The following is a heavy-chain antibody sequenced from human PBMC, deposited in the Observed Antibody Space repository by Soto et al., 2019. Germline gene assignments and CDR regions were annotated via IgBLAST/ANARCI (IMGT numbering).Heavy chain of an antibody. CDR1: GLSVSDYY. Sequence: PPETLSLTCSLSGLSVSDYYWTWVRLPPKKERQWIGSIHYIGRTDSRPSLKSRVTISVDMTKNHVSLILKSVNIADSAIYYRARGHFDSRGYSNALDYWGKGIQVTFPS. D-gene: IGHD3-22*01. J-gene: IGHJ4*02. CDR3: ARGHFDSRGYSNALDY. V-gene: IGHV4-59*02. CDR2: IHYIGRT.